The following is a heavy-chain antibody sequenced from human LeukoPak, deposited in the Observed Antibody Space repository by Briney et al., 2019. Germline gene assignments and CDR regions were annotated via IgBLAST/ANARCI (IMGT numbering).Heavy chain of an antibody. Sequence: PSETVSLTCAVSDYSISNAYYWGWIRQPPGKGLEWIGSISHGGSTHYNASLKSRVTISLEASKNQFSLRLSSVTAADTAVYYCARQADVPSSIGYFDFWGQGAPVTVSS. D-gene: IGHD2/OR15-2a*01. CDR1: DYSISNAYY. V-gene: IGHV4-38-2*01. CDR2: ISHGGST. J-gene: IGHJ4*02. CDR3: ARQADVPSSIGYFDF.